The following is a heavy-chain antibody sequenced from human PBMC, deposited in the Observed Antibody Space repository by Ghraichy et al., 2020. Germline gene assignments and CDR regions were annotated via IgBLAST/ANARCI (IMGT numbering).Heavy chain of an antibody. CDR2: INPFLKMT. V-gene: IGHV1-69*05. CDR3: ARLCTGGLCYYNFER. Sequence: SVKVSCKAFGDSFRSYSFSWVRLAPGQGLEWMGGINPFLKMTNYAQKFKGRLTLSTDESTTTIYMELRSLTFEDTALYYCARLCTGGLCYYNFERWGQGSLVSVSS. J-gene: IGHJ4*02. D-gene: IGHD2-8*02. CDR1: GDSFRSYS.